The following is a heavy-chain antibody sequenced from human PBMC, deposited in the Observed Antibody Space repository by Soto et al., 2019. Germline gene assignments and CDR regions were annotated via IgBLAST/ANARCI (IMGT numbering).Heavy chain of an antibody. J-gene: IGHJ4*02. Sequence: ASVKVSCKASGYTFTSYDINWVRQATGQGLEWMGWMNPNSGNTGYAQKFQGRVTLTRNTSISTAYMELSSLRSEDTAVYYCARVHSSVGFDYWGQGVLVTVSS. CDR2: MNPNSGNT. D-gene: IGHD6-6*01. CDR1: GYTFTSYD. V-gene: IGHV1-8*01. CDR3: ARVHSSVGFDY.